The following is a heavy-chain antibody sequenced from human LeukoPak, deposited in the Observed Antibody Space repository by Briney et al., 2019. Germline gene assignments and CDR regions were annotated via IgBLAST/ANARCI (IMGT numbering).Heavy chain of an antibody. J-gene: IGHJ6*03. CDR3: AKDRCSNGVGCYYYYMDV. D-gene: IGHD2-8*01. Sequence: GGSLRLSCAASRFTCSSYGMHWVRQAPGNELKWVAYIQYDGTNEQYTDSVKVRFSISRDSSNNILDLQMNSLRAEDTAVYYCAKDRCSNGVGCYYYYMDVWGKGTTVTISS. CDR2: IQYDGTNE. CDR1: RFTCSSYG. V-gene: IGHV3-30*02.